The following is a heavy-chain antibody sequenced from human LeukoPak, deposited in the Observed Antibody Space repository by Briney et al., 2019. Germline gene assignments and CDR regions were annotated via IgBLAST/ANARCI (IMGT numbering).Heavy chain of an antibody. V-gene: IGHV3-74*01. J-gene: IGHJ3*01. CDR1: GFTFSSYW. CDR3: ARDGYRTSQGAFDL. CDR2: INTDGSNT. D-gene: IGHD5-12*01. Sequence: QTGGSLRLSCAASGFTFSSYWMPWVRQAPGKGLVWISRINTDGSNTRYEDTVKGRFNIYRDNAKNTLYLQMNSLRAEDTAVYYCARDGYRTSQGAFDLWGQGTMVTVSS.